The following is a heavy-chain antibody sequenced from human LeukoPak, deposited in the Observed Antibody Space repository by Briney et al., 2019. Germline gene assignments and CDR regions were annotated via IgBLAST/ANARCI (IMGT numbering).Heavy chain of an antibody. CDR1: GFTFSSYS. J-gene: IGHJ5*02. D-gene: IGHD2-21*02. CDR2: ITTSSSYI. Sequence: GGSLRLSCAASGFTFSSYSMNWVRQAPGKGLEWVSSITTSSSYIYYADSVKGRFTISRENAKNSLYLQMNRLGAEDTAVYDCARDGGDSGFDPWGQGTLVTVSS. V-gene: IGHV3-21*01. CDR3: ARDGGDSGFDP.